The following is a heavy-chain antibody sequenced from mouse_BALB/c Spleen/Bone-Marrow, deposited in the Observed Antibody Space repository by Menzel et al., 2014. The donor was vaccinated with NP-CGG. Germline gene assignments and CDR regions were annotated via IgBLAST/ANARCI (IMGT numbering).Heavy chain of an antibody. Sequence: VQLQQPGPELVKPGASVKISCKASGYSLTGYFVNWVMQSHGKSLEWIGRINPYNGDTFYNQKFKGKATLTVDKSSSTAHMELRSLASEDSAVYYCARSGYYGSSYFDYWGQGTTLTVSS. J-gene: IGHJ2*01. D-gene: IGHD1-1*01. CDR2: INPYNGDT. V-gene: IGHV1-20*02. CDR3: ARSGYYGSSYFDY. CDR1: GYSLTGYF.